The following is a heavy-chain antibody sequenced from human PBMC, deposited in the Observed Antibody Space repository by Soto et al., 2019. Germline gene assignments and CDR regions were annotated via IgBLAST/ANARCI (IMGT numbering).Heavy chain of an antibody. J-gene: IGHJ6*02. Sequence: QAQLEQSGGEVKKPGSSVKVSCKASRVAFSKFIVTWVRQAPGLGLEWVGGIIPIFGTANYAKKFQGRVTITADESTRTSYMEVNNVRSEDTAVYYCAKVRYSSPMGYYYGMDVWGQGTTVTVSS. V-gene: IGHV1-69*01. CDR1: RVAFSKFI. CDR2: IIPIFGTA. D-gene: IGHD6-19*01. CDR3: AKVRYSSPMGYYYGMDV.